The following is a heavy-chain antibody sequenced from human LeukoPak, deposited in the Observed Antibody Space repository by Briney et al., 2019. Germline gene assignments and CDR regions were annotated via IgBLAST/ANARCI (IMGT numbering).Heavy chain of an antibody. CDR3: AREGVWFDY. CDR1: GFTFSSYN. V-gene: IGHV3-48*01. J-gene: IGHJ4*02. Sequence: GGSLRLSCATSGFTFSSYNMNWVRQAPGKGLEWVSYISSSSSTIYYADSVKGRFTISRDNSKNTLYLQMNSLRAEDSAVYSCAREGVWFDYWGQGTLVTVSS. D-gene: IGHD2-21*01. CDR2: ISSSSSTI.